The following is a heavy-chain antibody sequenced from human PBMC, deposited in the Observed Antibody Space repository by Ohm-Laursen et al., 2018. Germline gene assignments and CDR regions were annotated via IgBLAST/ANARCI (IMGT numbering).Heavy chain of an antibody. Sequence: TLSLTCAVSGYSIRSGYHWGWVRQPPGKGLEWVGSIHHGGSTHYKTSLKSRVTISADTSKNQFSLKLSSVTAADTAVYYCARIRGVVAAGTFDYWGQGTLVTVSS. D-gene: IGHD6-13*01. CDR1: GYSIRSGYH. CDR3: ARIRGVVAAGTFDY. CDR2: IHHGGST. J-gene: IGHJ4*02. V-gene: IGHV4-38-2*01.